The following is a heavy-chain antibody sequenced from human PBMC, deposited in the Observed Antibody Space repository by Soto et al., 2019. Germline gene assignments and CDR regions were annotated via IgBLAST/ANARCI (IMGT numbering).Heavy chain of an antibody. V-gene: IGHV3-48*02. CDR2: MTINAKNI. CDR1: GFTGINYD. D-gene: IGHD3-16*01. Sequence: EVQLVESGGGVVQPGGSLRLSCAASGFTGINYDMVWVRQARGKGLEWVAFMTINAKNINYVDAVKGRFTISRDNAKNSVNLQMNSLRDEDTAVYYCARSLGGGHWDYWGPGTLITVSS. CDR3: ARSLGGGHWDY. J-gene: IGHJ4*02.